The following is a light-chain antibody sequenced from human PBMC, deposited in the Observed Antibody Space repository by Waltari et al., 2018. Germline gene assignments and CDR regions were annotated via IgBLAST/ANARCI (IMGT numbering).Light chain of an antibody. CDR1: QSVSSY. J-gene: IGKJ2*01. CDR2: DAS. CDR3: QQRSNWL. V-gene: IGKV3-11*01. Sequence: EIVLTQSPATLSLSPGERATLSCRASQSVSSYLAWYQQKPGQAPRLLIYDASNRATGIPARLSGSGSGTDFTLTISSLEPEDFAVYCCQQRSNWLFGQGTKLEI.